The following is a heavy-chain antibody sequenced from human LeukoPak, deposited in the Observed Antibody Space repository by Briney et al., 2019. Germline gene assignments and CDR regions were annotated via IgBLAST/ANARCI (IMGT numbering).Heavy chain of an antibody. J-gene: IGHJ5*02. CDR2: ISGYNGKT. CDR3: ARDAREVLLWFGEFSP. Sequence: ASVKVSCKASGYTFTNYGISWVRQAPGQGLEWMGWISGYNGKTNYVQKLQGRVTMTTDTSTSTAYMELRSLRSDDTAVYYCARDAREVLLWFGEFSPWGQGTLVTVSS. CDR1: GYTFTNYG. D-gene: IGHD3-10*01. V-gene: IGHV1-18*01.